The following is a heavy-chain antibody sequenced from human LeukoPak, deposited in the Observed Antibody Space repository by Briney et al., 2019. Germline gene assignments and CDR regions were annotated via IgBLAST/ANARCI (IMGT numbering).Heavy chain of an antibody. Sequence: GGSLRLSCAASGFTFSSYWMSWVRQAPGKGLEWVANIKQDGSEKYYVDSVKGRFTISRDNAKNSLYLQMNSLRAEDTAVYYCAREHYYDSSGYDQSDNWFDSWGQGTLVTVSS. CDR1: GFTFSSYW. V-gene: IGHV3-7*01. J-gene: IGHJ5*01. CDR3: AREHYYDSSGYDQSDNWFDS. D-gene: IGHD3-22*01. CDR2: IKQDGSEK.